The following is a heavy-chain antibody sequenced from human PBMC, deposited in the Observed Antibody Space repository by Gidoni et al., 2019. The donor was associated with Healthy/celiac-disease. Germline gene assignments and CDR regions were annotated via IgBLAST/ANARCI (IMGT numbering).Heavy chain of an antibody. Sequence: EVKLVESGGGLVQPGRSLRLSCAASGFTFDDYAMHWVRQAPGKGLEWVSGISWNSGSIGYADSVKGRFTISRDNAKNSLYRQMNSLRAEDTALYYCAKARLVLGGYYFDYWGQGTLVTVSS. J-gene: IGHJ4*02. V-gene: IGHV3-9*01. CDR3: AKARLVLGGYYFDY. CDR1: GFTFDDYA. CDR2: ISWNSGSI. D-gene: IGHD6-19*01.